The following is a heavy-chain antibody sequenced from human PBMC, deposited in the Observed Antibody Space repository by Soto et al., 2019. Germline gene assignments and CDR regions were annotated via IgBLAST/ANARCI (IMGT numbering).Heavy chain of an antibody. D-gene: IGHD5-18*01. CDR1: GFTFSSYG. CDR3: ARDPNLRGYCYGLLYYYDYYMDA. V-gene: IGHV3-33*01. J-gene: IGHJ6*03. CDR2: IWYDGSNK. Sequence: HPQGSLRLSCAASGFTFSSYGMHWVRQAPGKGLEWVAVIWYDGSNKYYADSVKGRFTISRDNSKNTLYLQMNSLRAEDTAVYYCARDPNLRGYCYGLLYYYDYYMDALGKGTTITGSS.